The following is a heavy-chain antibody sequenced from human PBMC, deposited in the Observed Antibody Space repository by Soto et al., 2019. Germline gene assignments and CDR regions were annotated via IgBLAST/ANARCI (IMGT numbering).Heavy chain of an antibody. Sequence: SETLSLTCTVSVGSISSYYWSLIRQPPGKGLEWIGYIYYSGSTNYNPSLKSRVTISVDTSKNQFSLKLSSVTAADTAVYYCARDLFYYGMDLCGQGTKVTVSS. CDR2: IYYSGST. CDR1: VGSISSYY. V-gene: IGHV4-59*01. CDR3: ARDLFYYGMDL. J-gene: IGHJ6*02.